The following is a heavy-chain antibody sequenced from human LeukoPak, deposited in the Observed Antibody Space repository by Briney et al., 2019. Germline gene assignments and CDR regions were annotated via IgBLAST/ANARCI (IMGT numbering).Heavy chain of an antibody. CDR2: ISYDGSNK. Sequence: GRSLRLSCAASGFTFSSYAMHWVRQAPGKGLEWVAVISYDGSNKYYADSVKGRFTISRDNSKNTLYLQMNSLRAEDTAVYYCARERGSYYIDYWGQGTLVTVSS. CDR3: ARERGSYYIDY. CDR1: GFTFSSYA. V-gene: IGHV3-30*14. J-gene: IGHJ4*02. D-gene: IGHD1-26*01.